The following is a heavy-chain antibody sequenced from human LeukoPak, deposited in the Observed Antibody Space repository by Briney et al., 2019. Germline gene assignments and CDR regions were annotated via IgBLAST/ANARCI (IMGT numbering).Heavy chain of an antibody. CDR2: INHSGST. CDR1: GGSFSGYY. D-gene: IGHD6-6*01. J-gene: IGHJ4*02. Sequence: SETLSLTCAVYGGSFSGYYWSLIRQPPGKGLEWIGEINHSGSTNYNPSLKSRVTISVDASKNQFSLKLSSVTAADTAVYYCARMPYSSSSYWGQGTLVTVSS. V-gene: IGHV4-34*01. CDR3: ARMPYSSSSY.